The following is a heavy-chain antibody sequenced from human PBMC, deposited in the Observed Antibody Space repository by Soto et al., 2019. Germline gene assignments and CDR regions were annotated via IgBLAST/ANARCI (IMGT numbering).Heavy chain of an antibody. CDR2: IYYSGST. J-gene: IGHJ4*02. V-gene: IGHV4-31*03. Sequence: QVQLQESGPGLVKPSQTLSLTCTVSGGSISSGGYYWSWIRQHPGKGLEWIGYIYYSGSTYYNPSLKSRVPLAADTSKNQFSLKLSSVTAADTAVYYCARGPDSSGYYDYWGQGTLVTVSS. D-gene: IGHD3-22*01. CDR1: GGSISSGGYY. CDR3: ARGPDSSGYYDY.